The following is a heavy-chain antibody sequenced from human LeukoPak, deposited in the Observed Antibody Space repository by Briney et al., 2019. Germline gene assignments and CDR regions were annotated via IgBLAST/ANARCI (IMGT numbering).Heavy chain of an antibody. D-gene: IGHD6-19*01. CDR1: GFTFSSYA. CDR3: AKALYSSGWLLPFDY. V-gene: IGHV3-23*01. Sequence: PGGSLRLSCAASGFTFSSYAMSWVRQAPGKGLEWVSAISGSGGSTYYADSVKGRFTISRDNSKNTLYLQMNSLRAEDTAVYYCAKALYSSGWLLPFDYWGQGTLVTVSS. CDR2: ISGSGGST. J-gene: IGHJ4*02.